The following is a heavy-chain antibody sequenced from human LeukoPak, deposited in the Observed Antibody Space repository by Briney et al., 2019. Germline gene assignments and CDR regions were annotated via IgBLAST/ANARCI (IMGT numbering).Heavy chain of an antibody. D-gene: IGHD6-19*01. CDR1: GFSFSSDW. V-gene: IGHV3-7*01. CDR3: SRDRYSSK. J-gene: IGHJ1*01. CDR2: IKQDGSEK. Sequence: GGSLRLSCAASGFSFSSDWMTWVRQAPGKGLEWVANIKQDGSEKYYVDSVKGRFTISRDNAKNSLFLQMNSLRAEDTAVYYCSRDRYSSKWGQGALVTASS.